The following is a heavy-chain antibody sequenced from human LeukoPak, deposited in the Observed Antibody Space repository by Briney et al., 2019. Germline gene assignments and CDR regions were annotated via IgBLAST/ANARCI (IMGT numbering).Heavy chain of an antibody. J-gene: IGHJ4*02. D-gene: IGHD3-10*01. CDR3: ARSYYGSGSYQGY. V-gene: IGHV4-39*07. CDR1: GGSISSSSYY. Sequence: SETLSLTCTVSGGSISSSSYYWGWIRQPPGKGLEWIGSIYYSGSTNYNPSLKSRVTISVDTSENQLFLKLSSVTAADTAVYYCARSYYGSGSYQGYWGQGTLVTVSS. CDR2: IYYSGST.